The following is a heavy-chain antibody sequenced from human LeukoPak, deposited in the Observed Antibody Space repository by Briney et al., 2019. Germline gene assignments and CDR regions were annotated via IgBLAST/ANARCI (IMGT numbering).Heavy chain of an antibody. CDR1: GFTFSDYY. J-gene: IGHJ4*02. V-gene: IGHV3-11*01. CDR2: IRTSGSTI. D-gene: IGHD3-22*01. CDR3: ARMGTYDSSGIHLDY. Sequence: GGSLRLSCAASGFTFSDYYMSWIRQAPGKGLEWVSDIRTSGSTIYYADSVKGRFTISRDNAKNSLYLQMNSLRAEDTAVYYCARMGTYDSSGIHLDYWGQGTLVTVSS.